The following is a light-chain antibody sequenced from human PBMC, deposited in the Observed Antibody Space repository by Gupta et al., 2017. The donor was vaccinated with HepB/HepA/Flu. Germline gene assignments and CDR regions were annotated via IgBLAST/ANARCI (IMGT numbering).Light chain of an antibody. V-gene: IGKV1-39*01. CDR3: QQSNNVPQT. Sequence: MNPSPSSLSASVGDRVTISCRASQTINTYLNWYQQRPGKAPKLLIYAASSLRSGVPSRFSGSGSGTDFTLTISSLQPEDFATYYCQQSNNVPQTFGQGTKVDIK. J-gene: IGKJ1*01. CDR1: QTINTY. CDR2: AAS.